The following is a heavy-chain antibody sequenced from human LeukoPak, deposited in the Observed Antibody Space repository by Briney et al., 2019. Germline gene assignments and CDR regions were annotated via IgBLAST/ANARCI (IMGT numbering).Heavy chain of an antibody. CDR2: IYHSGST. D-gene: IGHD2-15*01. Sequence: SETLSLTXTASGYSISSGYYWGWIRQPPGKRLEWIGSIYHSGSTYYNPSLKSRVTISIDTSKNQFSLKLSSVTAADTAVYYCARWVAVRFDPWGQGTLVTVSS. CDR1: GYSISSGYY. V-gene: IGHV4-38-2*02. J-gene: IGHJ5*02. CDR3: ARWVAVRFDP.